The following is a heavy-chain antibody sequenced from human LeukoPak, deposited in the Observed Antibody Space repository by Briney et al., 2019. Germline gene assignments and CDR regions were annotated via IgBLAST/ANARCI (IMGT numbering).Heavy chain of an antibody. CDR3: ARHVVLMVYAPGWFDP. CDR2: IYNSVST. CDR1: GGSTSSDY. D-gene: IGHD2-8*01. J-gene: IGHJ5*02. Sequence: SETLSLTCTVSGGSTSSDYWSWVRHPPGEGLEWVGCIYNSVSTNYNPSVKSRITISVDTSKNQFSLKLSSVTAADTGVYYCARHVVLMVYAPGWFDPWGQGTLVTVSS. V-gene: IGHV4-59*08.